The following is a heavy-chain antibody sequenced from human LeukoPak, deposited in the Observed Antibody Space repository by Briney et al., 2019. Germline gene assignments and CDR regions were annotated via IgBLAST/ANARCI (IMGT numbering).Heavy chain of an antibody. CDR2: ISYDGSTT. Sequence: PGKSLRLSCAASGFTFSSIAMHWVRQAPGKGLEWVAVISYDGSTTYYADSVKGRFTISRHNSKNTVYLQMNSLKDEDTAVYFCARASSGWSFDYWGQGTLVTVSS. V-gene: IGHV3-30-3*01. CDR3: ARASSGWSFDY. CDR1: GFTFSSIA. J-gene: IGHJ4*02. D-gene: IGHD6-19*01.